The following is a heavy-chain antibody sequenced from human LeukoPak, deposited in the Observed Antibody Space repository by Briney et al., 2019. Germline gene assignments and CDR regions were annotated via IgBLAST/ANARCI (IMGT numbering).Heavy chain of an antibody. CDR1: GYTFSDFY. J-gene: IGHJ4*02. CDR3: ARVRLADERAWAY. V-gene: IGHV1-2*02. Sequence: ASVKVSCKASGYTFSDFYIHWVRQAPGQGLEYVGWITPKSGDTYSPQRFQGRVTMTRDASISTAYMELSSLRSDDTAVYSCARVRLADERAWAYWGQGTLVTVSS. CDR2: ITPKSGDT. D-gene: IGHD3-3*02.